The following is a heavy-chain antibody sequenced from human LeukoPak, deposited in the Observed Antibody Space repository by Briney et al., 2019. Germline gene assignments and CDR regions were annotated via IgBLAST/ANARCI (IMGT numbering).Heavy chain of an antibody. J-gene: IGHJ3*02. Sequence: GGSLRISCAASGFTFSSYGMHLVRQSPCTGLDLVSFIRYDGSNKYYADSVKGRFTISRDNSKNTLYLQMNSLRAEDTAVYYCAKDHYEQQLVYDAFDIWGQGTMVTVSS. V-gene: IGHV3-30*02. CDR2: IRYDGSNK. CDR3: AKDHYEQQLVYDAFDI. D-gene: IGHD6-13*01. CDR1: GFTFSSYG.